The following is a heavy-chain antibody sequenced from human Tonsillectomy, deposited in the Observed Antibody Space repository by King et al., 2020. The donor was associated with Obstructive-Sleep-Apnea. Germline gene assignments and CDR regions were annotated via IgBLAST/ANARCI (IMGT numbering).Heavy chain of an antibody. CDR2: IWYDGSNK. V-gene: IGHV3-33*01. CDR1: GFTFSSYG. D-gene: IGHD3-22*01. J-gene: IGHJ4*02. CDR3: AREGTYYYDSSPIDY. Sequence: VQLVESGGGVVQPGRSLRLSCAASGFTFSSYGMHWVRQAPGKGLEWVAGIWYDGSNKYYADSVKGRFTISRDNSKKTLYLQMNSLRAEDTAVYYCAREGTYYYDSSPIDYWGQGTLVTVSS.